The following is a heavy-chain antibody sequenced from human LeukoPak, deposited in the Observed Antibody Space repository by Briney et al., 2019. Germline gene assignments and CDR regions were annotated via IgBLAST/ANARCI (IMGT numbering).Heavy chain of an antibody. V-gene: IGHV3-23*01. D-gene: IGHD3-3*01. Sequence: GGSLRLSCAASGFTFSSYAMSWVRQAPGKGLEWVSAISGSGGSTYYADSVKGRFTISRDNSKNTLYLQMNSLRAEDTAVYYCARVFTIFGVVIAEGGAFDIWGQGTMVTVSS. CDR1: GFTFSSYA. CDR2: ISGSGGST. CDR3: ARVFTIFGVVIAEGGAFDI. J-gene: IGHJ3*02.